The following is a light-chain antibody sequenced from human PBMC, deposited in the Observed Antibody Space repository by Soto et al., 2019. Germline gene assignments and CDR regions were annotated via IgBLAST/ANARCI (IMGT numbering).Light chain of an antibody. CDR3: QQGYSTPYT. Sequence: DIQMTQSPSSLSASVGDRVTITCRASQSIDSYLSWYQQKPGKAPKLLIFAASNLQSGVPSRFSGSESGTDFTLTIDSLQPEDFATYYCQQGYSTPYTFGQGTALEIK. J-gene: IGKJ2*01. CDR2: AAS. CDR1: QSIDSY. V-gene: IGKV1-39*01.